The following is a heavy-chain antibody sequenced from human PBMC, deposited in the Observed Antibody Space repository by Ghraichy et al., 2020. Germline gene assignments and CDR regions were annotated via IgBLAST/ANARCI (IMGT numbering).Heavy chain of an antibody. D-gene: IGHD6-13*01. CDR1: GGSFSGYY. J-gene: IGHJ4*02. Sequence: SETLSLTCAVYGGSFSGYYWSWIRQPPGKGLEWIGEINHSGSTNYNPSLKSRVTISVDTSKNQFSLKLSSVTAADTAVYYCARGRSIAAAAIFDYWGQGTLVTVSS. CDR3: ARGRSIAAAAIFDY. CDR2: INHSGST. V-gene: IGHV4-34*01.